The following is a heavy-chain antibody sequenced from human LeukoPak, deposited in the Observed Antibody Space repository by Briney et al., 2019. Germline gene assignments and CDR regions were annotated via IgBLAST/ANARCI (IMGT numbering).Heavy chain of an antibody. CDR2: ISAYNGNT. Sequence: GASVKVSCKASGYTFTSYGISWVRQAPGQGLEWMGWISAYNGNTNYAQKLQGRVTMTTDTSTSTAYMELRSLRSDDTAVYYCARVRKLLRYFDWHGWFDPWGQGTLVTVSS. V-gene: IGHV1-18*01. J-gene: IGHJ5*02. CDR3: ARVRKLLRYFDWHGWFDP. D-gene: IGHD3-9*01. CDR1: GYTFTSYG.